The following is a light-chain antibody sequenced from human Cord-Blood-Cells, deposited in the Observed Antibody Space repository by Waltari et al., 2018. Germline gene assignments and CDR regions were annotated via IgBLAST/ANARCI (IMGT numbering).Light chain of an antibody. CDR3: QQRSNWPYT. V-gene: IGKV3-11*01. J-gene: IGKJ2*01. CDR1: QSVSSY. Sequence: EIVLTQSPATLSLSPGERATLSCRASQSVSSYLAWYQQKPGQAPRLLISDASNRATGIPARFSGSGSGTDFTLTSSSLEPEDFAVYYCQQRSNWPYTFGQGTKLEIK. CDR2: DAS.